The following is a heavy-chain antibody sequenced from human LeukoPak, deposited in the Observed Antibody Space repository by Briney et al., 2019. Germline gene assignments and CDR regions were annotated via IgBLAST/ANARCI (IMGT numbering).Heavy chain of an antibody. D-gene: IGHD3/OR15-3a*01. V-gene: IGHV5-51*01. CDR3: AGRGRVDYVGPQSYFDH. J-gene: IGHJ4*02. Sequence: GESLKISCRGSGYDFSIHWIAWVRQMPGKGLEWMGIIYPDDSDTTYSPSFQGQITISADKSISSAYLHLGGLKASDTATYFCAGRGRVDYVGPQSYFDHWGQGSLVTVSS. CDR2: IYPDDSDT. CDR1: GYDFSIHW.